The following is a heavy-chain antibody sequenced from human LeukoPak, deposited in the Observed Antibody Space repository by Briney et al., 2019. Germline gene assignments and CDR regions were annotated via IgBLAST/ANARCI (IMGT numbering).Heavy chain of an antibody. CDR1: GGSIRSHY. CDR3: AREWSSAWLGQNYFGY. J-gene: IGHJ4*02. V-gene: IGHV4-4*07. CDR2: VYAGGIT. D-gene: IGHD6-19*01. Sequence: SETLSLTCSVSGGSIRSHYWSWIRQPAGKGLEWIGRVYAGGITNYNPSLKSRVSLSIDTFKNQFSLKMNSMTAADTAVYFCAREWSSAWLGQNYFGYWGPETLVIVSS.